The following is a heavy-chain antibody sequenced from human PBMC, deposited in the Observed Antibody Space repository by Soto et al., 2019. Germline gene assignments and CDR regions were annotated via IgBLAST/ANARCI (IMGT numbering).Heavy chain of an antibody. Sequence: GGSLRLSCAASGFTFSSYGMHWVRQAPGKGLEWVAVISYDGSNKYYADSVKGRFTISRDNSKNTLYLQMNSLRAEDTAVYYCAKEYFEVGANEYYFDYWGQGTMVTVYS. V-gene: IGHV3-30*18. CDR2: ISYDGSNK. CDR3: AKEYFEVGANEYYFDY. D-gene: IGHD1-26*01. J-gene: IGHJ4*02. CDR1: GFTFSSYG.